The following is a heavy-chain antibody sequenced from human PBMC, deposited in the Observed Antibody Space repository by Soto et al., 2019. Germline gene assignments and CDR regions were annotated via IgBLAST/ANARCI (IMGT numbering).Heavy chain of an antibody. Sequence: SETLSLTCTVSGGSISSGDYYWSWIRQPPGKGLEWIGYIYYRGSTNYNPSLKSRVTISVDTSKNQFSLKLTSVTAADTAVYYCVSSGYSYYFDYWGKGTLVTVSS. CDR3: VSSGYSYYFDY. D-gene: IGHD5-18*01. CDR1: GGSISSGDYY. J-gene: IGHJ4*02. V-gene: IGHV4-30-4*01. CDR2: IYYRGST.